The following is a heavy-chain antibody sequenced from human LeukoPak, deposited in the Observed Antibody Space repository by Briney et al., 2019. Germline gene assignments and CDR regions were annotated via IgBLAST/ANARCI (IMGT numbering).Heavy chain of an antibody. Sequence: GGSLRLSCAASGFTFSSCSMNWVRQAPGKGLEWVSYISSSSSTIYYADSVKGRFTISRDNAKNSLYLQMNSLRDEDTAVYYCARALAADYDILTEGFDYWGQGTLVTVSS. CDR3: ARALAADYDILTEGFDY. J-gene: IGHJ4*02. CDR1: GFTFSSCS. V-gene: IGHV3-48*02. CDR2: ISSSSSTI. D-gene: IGHD3-9*01.